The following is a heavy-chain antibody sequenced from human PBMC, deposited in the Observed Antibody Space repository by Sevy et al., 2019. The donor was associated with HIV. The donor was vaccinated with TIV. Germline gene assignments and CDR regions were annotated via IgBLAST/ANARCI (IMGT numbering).Heavy chain of an antibody. J-gene: IGHJ3*02. V-gene: IGHV3-21*01. CDR3: ARGVQTYDAFDI. D-gene: IGHD6-6*01. Sequence: GGSLRLSCAVSGFTFSNYNMNWVRQAPGKGLEWVSYISGLSNYIYYADSVKGRFSISRDNAKNSLYLQKNSLRAEDTAVYYCARGVQTYDAFDIWGQGTMVTVSS. CDR2: ISGLSNYI. CDR1: GFTFSNYN.